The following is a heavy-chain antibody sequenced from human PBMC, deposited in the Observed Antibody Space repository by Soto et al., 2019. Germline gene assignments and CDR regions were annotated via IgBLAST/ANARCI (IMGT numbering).Heavy chain of an antibody. Sequence: ASVKVSCKASGYTFTSYHLHWVRQAPGQRPERMGIINPSGGTTRYAQKFQGRVVMTRDTSTNTVYMELGRLRSEDTAVYYCARPLRFLDPRDNYAMDVWGQGTTVTVSS. V-gene: IGHV1-46*01. J-gene: IGHJ6*02. CDR2: INPSGGTT. CDR3: ARPLRFLDPRDNYAMDV. D-gene: IGHD3-3*01. CDR1: GYTFTSYH.